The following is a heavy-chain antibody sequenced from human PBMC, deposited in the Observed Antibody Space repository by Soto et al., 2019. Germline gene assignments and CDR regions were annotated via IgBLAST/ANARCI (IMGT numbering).Heavy chain of an antibody. Sequence: DVQLLESGGGLVQPEGSLRLSCAASGFTFSSYAMGWVRQGPGKGLEWVAVVSIGGSTHYADAVRGRFTISRDNSMNTLSLQMNSLTAADTSLYFCAKRRGAGGHFDSWGQGALVTVSS. V-gene: IGHV3-23*01. CDR1: GFTFSSYA. CDR3: AKRRGAGGHFDS. CDR2: VSIGGST. J-gene: IGHJ4*02. D-gene: IGHD2-15*01.